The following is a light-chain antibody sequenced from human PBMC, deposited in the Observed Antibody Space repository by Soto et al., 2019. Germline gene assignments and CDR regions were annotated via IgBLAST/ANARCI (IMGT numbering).Light chain of an antibody. CDR2: DAS. CDR1: QSISRW. V-gene: IGKV1-5*01. CDR3: QQYNYFRT. J-gene: IGKJ5*01. Sequence: DIQMTQSPSTLSASVGDRVTITCRASQSISRWLAWHQQKPGKAPKLLIYDASSLESGVPSRFSGSGSGTELSLTISSLQPDDYATYYCQQYNYFRTFGQGTRLEIK.